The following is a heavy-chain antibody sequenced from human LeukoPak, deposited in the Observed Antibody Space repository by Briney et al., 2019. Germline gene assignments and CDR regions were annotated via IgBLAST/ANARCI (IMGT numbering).Heavy chain of an antibody. CDR3: AKGGDYYYDSSGSFFRDDAFDM. CDR1: GFTFSSYG. D-gene: IGHD3-22*01. V-gene: IGHV3-30*02. J-gene: IGHJ3*02. Sequence: GGSLRLSCAASGFTFSSYGMHWVRQAPGKGLEWVAFIRYDGSNKYYADSVKGRFTISRDNSKDTLYLQMNSLRAEDTAVFYCAKGGDYYYDSSGSFFRDDAFDMWGQGTMVTVSS. CDR2: IRYDGSNK.